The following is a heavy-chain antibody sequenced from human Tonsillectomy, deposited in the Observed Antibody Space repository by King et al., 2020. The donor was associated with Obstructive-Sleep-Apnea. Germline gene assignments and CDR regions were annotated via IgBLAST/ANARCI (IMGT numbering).Heavy chain of an antibody. Sequence: QLQESGPGLVKPSETLSLTCSVSGDSISSNYWSWIRQPAGEGLEWVGRIYSDGSTNSNPSLKSRVTMSLDTFKNQFSLKLSAVTAADTAVYFCAREDRYSSGYYSLYYFDFWGQGTLVTVSS. CDR1: GDSISSNY. D-gene: IGHD3-22*01. J-gene: IGHJ4*02. V-gene: IGHV4-4*07. CDR3: AREDRYSSGYYSLYYFDF. CDR2: IYSDGST.